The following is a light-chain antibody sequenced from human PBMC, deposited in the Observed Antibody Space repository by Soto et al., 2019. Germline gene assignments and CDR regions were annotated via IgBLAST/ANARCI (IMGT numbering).Light chain of an antibody. V-gene: IGKV1-5*03. CDR2: KAS. CDR3: QQYQRYSGT. CDR1: PSISSW. Sequence: DIQMTQSPSTLSASVGDRVTITCRASPSISSWLAWYQQKPGKAPKLLIYKASSLESGVPSRFSGSGSGTEFTLTISSLQPDDFATYYCQQYQRYSGTFGQGTKVEIK. J-gene: IGKJ1*01.